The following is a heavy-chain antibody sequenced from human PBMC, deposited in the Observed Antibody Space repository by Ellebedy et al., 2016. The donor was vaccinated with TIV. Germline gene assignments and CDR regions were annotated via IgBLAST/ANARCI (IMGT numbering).Heavy chain of an antibody. V-gene: IGHV3-7*01. CDR2: MKQDGREK. CDR1: GFTFSDYL. CDR3: ARDQGWAYPGSTRFDY. D-gene: IGHD3-10*01. J-gene: IGHJ4*01. Sequence: PGGSLRLSCAASGFTFSDYLMSWVRQAPGKGLESVANMKQDGREKWYVDSVNSRFTISRDNAKNSLYLQMSTLRAEDTAVYYCARDQGWAYPGSTRFDYWGQGTLVIVS.